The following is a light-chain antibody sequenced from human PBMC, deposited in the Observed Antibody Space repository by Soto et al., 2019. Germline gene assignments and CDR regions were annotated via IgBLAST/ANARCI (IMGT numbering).Light chain of an antibody. CDR2: KAS. J-gene: IGKJ4*01. V-gene: IGKV1-5*03. CDR3: QQDNSFPLT. CDR1: QSIISW. Sequence: DIQMTQSPSTLSASVGDRVTITCRASQSIISWLAWYQKKPGKAPKLLIYKASGLESGVPSRFSGSGSGTDFTLTISSLQPEDFAIYYCQQDNSFPLTFGGGTKVDIK.